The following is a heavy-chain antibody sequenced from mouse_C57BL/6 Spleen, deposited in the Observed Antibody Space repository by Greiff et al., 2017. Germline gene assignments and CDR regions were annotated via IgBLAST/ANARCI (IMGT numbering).Heavy chain of an antibody. V-gene: IGHV1-63*01. CDR2: IYPGGGYT. CDR3: ARYYGNYFDY. D-gene: IGHD2-1*01. J-gene: IGHJ2*01. CDR1: GYTFTNYW. Sequence: VQLQQSGAELVRPGTSVKMSCKASGYTFTNYWIGWAKQRPGHGLEWIGDIYPGGGYTTYNEKFKGKATLTADKSSSTAYMQFSSLTAEDSAIYYCARYYGNYFDYGGQGTTLTVSS.